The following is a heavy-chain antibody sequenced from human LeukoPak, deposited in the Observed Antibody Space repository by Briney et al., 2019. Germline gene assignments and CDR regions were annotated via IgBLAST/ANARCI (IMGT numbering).Heavy chain of an antibody. V-gene: IGHV5-51*01. J-gene: IGHJ4*02. Sequence: RGESLKISCKVSGYIFTSYWIGWVRQMPGKGLEWMGVIYPGNSDTRYSPSFQGQVTMSADKSITTAYLQWNSLKASDSALYYCASRRKGMSTAGFDFWGQGTLVTVSS. CDR3: ASRRKGMSTAGFDF. CDR2: IYPGNSDT. CDR1: GYIFTSYW. D-gene: IGHD5-24*01.